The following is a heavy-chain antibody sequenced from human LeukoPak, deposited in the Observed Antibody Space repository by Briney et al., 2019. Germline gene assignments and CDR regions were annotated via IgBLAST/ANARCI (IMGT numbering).Heavy chain of an antibody. CDR3: ARHLTTVTAAYFDY. D-gene: IGHD4-17*01. V-gene: IGHV4-39*01. Sequence: PSETLSLTCTVSGGSISSSTSYWGWVRQPPGKGLEWIGSIYYSGIAYYGPSLKSRVTISVDTSKNQFSLRLSSVTAADTAVYYCARHLTTVTAAYFDYWGRGTLVTVSS. CDR1: GGSISSSTSY. CDR2: IYYSGIA. J-gene: IGHJ4*02.